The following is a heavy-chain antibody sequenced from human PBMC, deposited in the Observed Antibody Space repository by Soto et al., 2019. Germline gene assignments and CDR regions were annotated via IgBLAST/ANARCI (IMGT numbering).Heavy chain of an antibody. V-gene: IGHV3-53*01. CDR2: IYSGGST. CDR1: GFTVSSNY. J-gene: IGHJ4*02. Sequence: LRLSCAASGFTVSSNYMNWVRQAPGKGLEWVSVIYSGGSTHYADSVRGRFTISRDNSKNTLYLQMNSLRAEDTAVYYCARAPILAATTAPYYFDCWGQGTLVTVSS. D-gene: IGHD6-13*01. CDR3: ARAPILAATTAPYYFDC.